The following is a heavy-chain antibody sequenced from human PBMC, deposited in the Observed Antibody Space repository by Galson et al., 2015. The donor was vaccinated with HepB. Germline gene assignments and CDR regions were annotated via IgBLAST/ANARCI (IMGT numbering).Heavy chain of an antibody. D-gene: IGHD3-22*01. J-gene: IGHJ3*02. CDR3: ARDVRGRYDTSGFYTLGVFDI. Sequence: SLRLSCAASGFTLSSYSMNWVRQAPGKGLEWVAYISGVSSTIYYADSVKGRFTISRDNAKNSLYLQMNSLRDEDTAVYYCARDVRGRYDTSGFYTLGVFDIWGQGTMVTVSS. CDR1: GFTLSSYS. V-gene: IGHV3-48*02. CDR2: ISGVSSTI.